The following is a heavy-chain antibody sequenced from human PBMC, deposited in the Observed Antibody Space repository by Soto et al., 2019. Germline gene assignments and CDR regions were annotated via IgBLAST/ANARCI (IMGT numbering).Heavy chain of an antibody. CDR2: ISSSSDTI. CDR3: ARGMGIATTGRYAY. CDR1: GITISSNG. J-gene: IGHJ4*02. V-gene: IGHV3-48*01. D-gene: IGHD1-1*01. Sequence: EVQLVESGGGSVQPGGSLRLSCAASGITISSNGMNWVRQAPGKGLEWVSYISSSSDTIYYADFVKGRFTISRDNAKNSLYLQMNSLRVEDTATYYCARGMGIATTGRYAYWGQGTLVTVSS.